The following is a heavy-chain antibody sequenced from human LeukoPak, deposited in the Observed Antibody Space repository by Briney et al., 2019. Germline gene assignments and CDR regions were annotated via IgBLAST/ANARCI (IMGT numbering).Heavy chain of an antibody. CDR3: AREGGAGGYSYGLTN. J-gene: IGHJ4*02. CDR1: GGSISSYY. Sequence: SETLSLTCTVSGGSISSYYWSWIRQPPGKGLEWIGYIYYSGSTNYNPSLKSRVTISVDTSKNQFSLKLSSVTAADTAVYYCAREGGAGGYSYGLTNWGQGTLVTVSS. V-gene: IGHV4-59*01. CDR2: IYYSGST. D-gene: IGHD5-18*01.